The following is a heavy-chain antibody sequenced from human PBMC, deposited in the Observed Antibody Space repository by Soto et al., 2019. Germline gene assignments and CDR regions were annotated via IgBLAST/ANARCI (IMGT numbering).Heavy chain of an antibody. CDR1: EFSFSSYA. J-gene: IGHJ4*02. D-gene: IGHD6-13*01. CDR2: ISATGTTT. CDR3: ATYSSPFDY. V-gene: IGHV3-23*01. Sequence: EVQLMESGGGLVQPGGSLRLSCAASEFSFSSYALNWVRQAPGKGLEWVSAISATGTTTYSADSVKGRFTISRDNSKRTLFLQMDSLSPEDTAVYYCATYSSPFDYWGQGTLVTVSS.